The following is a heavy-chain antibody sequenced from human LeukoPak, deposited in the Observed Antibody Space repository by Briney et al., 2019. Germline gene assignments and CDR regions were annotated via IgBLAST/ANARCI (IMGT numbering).Heavy chain of an antibody. J-gene: IGHJ6*02. CDR3: ARAPYSSGYFRGMDV. V-gene: IGHV3-53*01. Sequence: GSLILSCAASGFTVSSNYMSWVRHAPGKGLEWVSVIYSGGSTYYADSVKGRFTISRDNSKNTLYLQMNSLRAEDTAVYYCARAPYSSGYFRGMDVWGQGTTVTVSS. CDR2: IYSGGST. D-gene: IGHD3-22*01. CDR1: GFTVSSNY.